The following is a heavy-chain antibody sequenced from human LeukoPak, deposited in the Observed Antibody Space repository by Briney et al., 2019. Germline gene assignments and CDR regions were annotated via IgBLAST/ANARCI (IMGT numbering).Heavy chain of an antibody. CDR2: INPSGGST. CDR3: ARVGGNYGPLYYYYYGMDV. D-gene: IGHD4-11*01. CDR1: GYTFTSYY. V-gene: IGHV1-46*01. J-gene: IGHJ6*02. Sequence: ASVKVSCTASGYTFTSYYMHWVRQAPRQGLEWMGIINPSGGSTSYAQKFQGRVTMTRDTSTSTVYMELSSLRSEDTAVYYCARVGGNYGPLYYYYYGMDVWGQGTTVTVSS.